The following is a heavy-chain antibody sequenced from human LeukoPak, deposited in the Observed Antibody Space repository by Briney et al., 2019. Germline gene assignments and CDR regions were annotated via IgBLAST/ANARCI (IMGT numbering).Heavy chain of an antibody. CDR2: MNSDGSRT. CDR1: GFTFSSYW. Sequence: GGSLRLSCAASGFTFSSYWMHWVRQAPGKGRVWVSRMNSDGSRTSYADSVKGRFTISRDNAKNTLYLQMNSLRAEDTAVYYCAGDRELLGHYMDVWGKGTTVTVSS. D-gene: IGHD1-26*01. J-gene: IGHJ6*03. V-gene: IGHV3-74*01. CDR3: AGDRELLGHYMDV.